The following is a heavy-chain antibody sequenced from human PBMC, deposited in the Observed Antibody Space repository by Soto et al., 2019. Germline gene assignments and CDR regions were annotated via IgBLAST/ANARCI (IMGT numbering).Heavy chain of an antibody. CDR1: GGSISSGTHY. J-gene: IGHJ4*02. CDR2: IYYSGST. Sequence: QVQLQESGPGLVKPSQTLSLTCTVSGGSISSGTHYWNWIRQHPGKGLEWIGYIYYSGSTYYNPSLKSRVTMSVDTSKNQFSLKLTSVTAADTAVYYCASSPGIAAPTDYWGQGTLVTVSS. CDR3: ASSPGIAAPTDY. V-gene: IGHV4-31*03. D-gene: IGHD6-13*01.